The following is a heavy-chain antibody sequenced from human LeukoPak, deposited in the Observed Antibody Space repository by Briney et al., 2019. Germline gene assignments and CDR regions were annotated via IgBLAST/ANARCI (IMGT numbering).Heavy chain of an antibody. D-gene: IGHD3-3*01. Sequence: GGSLRLSCAASGFTFSSYAMTWVRQAPGKGLEWVANIKQDGSEKYYVDSVKGRFTISRDNAKNSLYLQMNSLRAEDTAVYYCARDPPFWSGYYDYWGQGTLVTVSS. V-gene: IGHV3-7*01. CDR1: GFTFSSYA. J-gene: IGHJ4*02. CDR2: IKQDGSEK. CDR3: ARDPPFWSGYYDY.